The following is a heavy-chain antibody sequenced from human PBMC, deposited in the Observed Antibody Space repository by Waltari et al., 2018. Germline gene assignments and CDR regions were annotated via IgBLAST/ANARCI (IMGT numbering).Heavy chain of an antibody. D-gene: IGHD1-26*01. CDR3: TTDLYRRSPFDY. CDR1: GLSFTTAW. CDR2: VKSKADGGTT. V-gene: IGHV3-15*01. Sequence: EVQLVESGGGLVRPGGSLRISCAASGLSFTTAWMRWVRQTQGKGLEWVGSVKSKADGGTTEYAAPVKGRFTISRDESKNTLYLQMNSPKTEDTAVYYCTTDLYRRSPFDYWGQGALVTVSS. J-gene: IGHJ4*02.